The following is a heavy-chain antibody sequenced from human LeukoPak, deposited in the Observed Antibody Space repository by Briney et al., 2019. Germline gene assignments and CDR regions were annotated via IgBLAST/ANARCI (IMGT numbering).Heavy chain of an antibody. CDR2: IKEDGGEG. J-gene: IGHJ6*04. V-gene: IGHV3-7*01. CDR3: ATRYCTISACRASSYKSFDV. D-gene: IGHD2-8*01. Sequence: GGSLRLSCAASGFTFSSYWMTWVRQAPGKGLEWVANIKEDGGEGYYVDSVKGRFTVSRDNAKNSLYLQLTSLRAEDTAVYYCATRYCTISACRASSYKSFDVWGKGTTAIVSS. CDR1: GFTFSSYW.